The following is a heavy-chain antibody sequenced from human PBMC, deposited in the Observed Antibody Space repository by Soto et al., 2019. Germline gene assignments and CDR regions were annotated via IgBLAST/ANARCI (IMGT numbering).Heavy chain of an antibody. CDR3: VKEGVPVTVEEALGDLDV. Sequence: QVQLVESGGGVVQPGRSLRLSCVASGFTFSSFGMHWVRQAPGKGLEWVAVISYDGSSKYYIDSVKGRFTISRDNSKSTLYLQMTSLRAEDTEVYYCVKEGVPVTVEEALGDLDVWGQGTTVTVSS. D-gene: IGHD2-2*01. CDR1: GFTFSSFG. J-gene: IGHJ6*02. CDR2: ISYDGSSK. V-gene: IGHV3-30*18.